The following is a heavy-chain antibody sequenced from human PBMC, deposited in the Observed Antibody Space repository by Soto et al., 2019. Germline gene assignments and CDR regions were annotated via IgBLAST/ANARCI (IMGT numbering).Heavy chain of an antibody. CDR1: GGSISSSSYY. Sequence: QLQLQESGPGLVKPSETLSLTCTVSGGSISSSSYYWGWIRQPPGKGLEWIGSIYYSGSTYYNPSLKSRVTISVDTSKNQFSLKLSSVTAADTAVYYCARQSTRIRGVILYYYYGMDVWGQGTTVTVSS. CDR3: ARQSTRIRGVILYYYYGMDV. J-gene: IGHJ6*02. V-gene: IGHV4-39*01. D-gene: IGHD3-10*01. CDR2: IYYSGST.